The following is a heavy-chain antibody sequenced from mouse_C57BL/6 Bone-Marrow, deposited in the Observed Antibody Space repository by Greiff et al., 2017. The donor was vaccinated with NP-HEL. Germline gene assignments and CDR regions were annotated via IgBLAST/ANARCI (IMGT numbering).Heavy chain of an antibody. V-gene: IGHV1-81*01. Sequence: VQLQQSGAELARPGASVKLSCKASGYTFTSDGMSWVKQRTGQGLEWIGEIYPRSGNTYYNEKFKGKATLTADKSSSTAYMELRSLTSDDSAVYFCARGGARTYFAYWGQGTTLTVSS. J-gene: IGHJ2*01. CDR2: IYPRSGNT. CDR1: GYTFTSDG. CDR3: ARGGARTYFAY. D-gene: IGHD3-1*01.